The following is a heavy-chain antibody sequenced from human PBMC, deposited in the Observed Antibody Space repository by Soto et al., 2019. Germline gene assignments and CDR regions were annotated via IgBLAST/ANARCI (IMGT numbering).Heavy chain of an antibody. CDR3: AKDWVSTYGDYVFGWFDP. V-gene: IGHV3-23*01. CDR2: ISGSGGST. D-gene: IGHD4-17*01. J-gene: IGHJ5*02. CDR1: GITFSSYA. Sequence: GGSLRLSCVASGITFSSYAMSWVRQAPGKGLEWVSAISGSGGSTYYADSVKGRFTISRDNSKNTLYLQMNSLRAEDTAVYYCAKDWVSTYGDYVFGWFDPWGQGTLVTISS.